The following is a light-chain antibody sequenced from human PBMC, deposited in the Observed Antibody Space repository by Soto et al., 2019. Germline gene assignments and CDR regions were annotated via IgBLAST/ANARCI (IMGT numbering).Light chain of an antibody. J-gene: IGKJ1*01. V-gene: IGKV3-11*01. Sequence: PGERATLSCRASQSVSSSYLAWYHQKPGQAPRLLIYDASNRATGIPARFSGSGSGTDFTLTISSLEPEDFAVYYCQQRSNWPWTFGQGTKVDIK. CDR3: QQRSNWPWT. CDR2: DAS. CDR1: QSVSSSY.